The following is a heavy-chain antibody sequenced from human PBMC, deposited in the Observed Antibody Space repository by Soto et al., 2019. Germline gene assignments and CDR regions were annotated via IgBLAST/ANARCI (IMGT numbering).Heavy chain of an antibody. Sequence: XSLKISFKGSGYSFTSYWISWVRQMPGKGLEWMGIIYPGDSDTRYSPSFQGQVTISADKSISTAYLQWSSLKASDTAMYYCARLNTGYSSGWYSYYWGQGTRVTVSS. CDR2: IYPGDSDT. CDR1: GYSFTSYW. V-gene: IGHV5-51*01. J-gene: IGHJ4*02. D-gene: IGHD6-19*01. CDR3: ARLNTGYSSGWYSYY.